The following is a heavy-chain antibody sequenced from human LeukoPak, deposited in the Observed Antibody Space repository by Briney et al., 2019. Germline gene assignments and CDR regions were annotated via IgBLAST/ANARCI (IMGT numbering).Heavy chain of an antibody. D-gene: IGHD4-17*01. CDR2: ISSSNSTI. CDR3: ARDRTVTGEYFQH. Sequence: GGSLRLSCAASGFTFSSYSMNWVRQAPGKGLEWVSYISSSNSTIYYADSVKGRFTISRDNAKNSLYLQMNSLRAEDTAVYYCARDRTVTGEYFQHWGQGTLVTVSS. V-gene: IGHV3-48*04. J-gene: IGHJ1*01. CDR1: GFTFSSYS.